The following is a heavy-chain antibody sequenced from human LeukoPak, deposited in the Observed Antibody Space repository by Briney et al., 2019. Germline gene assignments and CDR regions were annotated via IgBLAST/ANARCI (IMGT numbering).Heavy chain of an antibody. CDR2: INNSEST. J-gene: IGHJ4*02. CDR3: ARVISLRFLEWLSRAPGEYYFDY. D-gene: IGHD3-3*01. Sequence: SETLSLTCAVYGGSFSCYYWSWIRQPPGQGLEWIGEINNSESTNYNPSLKSRVTISVDMSKNQFSLKLSSVTAADTAVYYCARVISLRFLEWLSRAPGEYYFDYWGQGTLVTVSS. V-gene: IGHV4-34*01. CDR1: GGSFSCYY.